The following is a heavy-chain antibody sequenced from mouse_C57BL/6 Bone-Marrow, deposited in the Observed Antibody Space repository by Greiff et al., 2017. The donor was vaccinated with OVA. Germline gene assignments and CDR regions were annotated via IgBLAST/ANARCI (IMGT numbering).Heavy chain of an antibody. Sequence: VKLMESGAELVRPGTSVKVSCKASGYAFTNYLIEWVKQRPGQGLEWIGVINPGSGGTNYNEKFKGKATLTADKSSSTAYMQLSSLTSEDSAVYFCARWGALNWDHYFDYWGQGTTLTVSS. J-gene: IGHJ2*01. CDR1: GYAFTNYL. D-gene: IGHD4-1*01. CDR3: ARWGALNWDHYFDY. V-gene: IGHV1-54*01. CDR2: INPGSGGT.